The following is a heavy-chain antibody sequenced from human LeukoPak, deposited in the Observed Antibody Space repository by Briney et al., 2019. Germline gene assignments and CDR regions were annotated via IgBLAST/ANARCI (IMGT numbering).Heavy chain of an antibody. V-gene: IGHV1-18*01. D-gene: IGHD6-13*01. CDR3: ARAQQLVCWFDP. CDR2: ISAYNGNT. J-gene: IGHJ5*02. Sequence: ASVKVSCKASAYTFTNYYISWVRQAPGQGLEWMGWISAYNGNTNYAQKFQGRVTMTTDRSTSTAYMELRSLTSDDTAVYYCARAQQLVCWFDPWGQGTLVTVSS. CDR1: AYTFTNYY.